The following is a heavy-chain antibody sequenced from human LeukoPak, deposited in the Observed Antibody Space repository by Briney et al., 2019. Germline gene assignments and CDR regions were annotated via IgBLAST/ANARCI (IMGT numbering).Heavy chain of an antibody. D-gene: IGHD3-22*01. Sequence: ASVKVSCKASGYTFTTYYMHWVRQAPGQRLEWMGWINAGNGNTKYSQKFQGRVTITRDTSASTAYMELSSLRSEDTAVYYCARDYYDSSGYYDNWFDPWGQGTLVAVSS. CDR2: INAGNGNT. CDR1: GYTFTTYY. CDR3: ARDYYDSSGYYDNWFDP. J-gene: IGHJ5*02. V-gene: IGHV1-3*01.